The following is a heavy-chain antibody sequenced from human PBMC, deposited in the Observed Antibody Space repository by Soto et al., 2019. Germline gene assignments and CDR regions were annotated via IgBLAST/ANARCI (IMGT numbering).Heavy chain of an antibody. Sequence: QVQLQQWGAGLLKPSETLSLTCAVYGGSFSGYYWYWIRQPPGKGLEWIGEINHSGSTNYNPSLKSRVTISVDTPKNQFSLKLSSVTAADTAVYYCARSGYSDDYRGCQEYWGQGTLVTVSS. CDR1: GGSFSGYY. V-gene: IGHV4-34*01. CDR3: ARSGYSDDYRGCQEY. CDR2: INHSGST. J-gene: IGHJ4*02. D-gene: IGHD5-18*01.